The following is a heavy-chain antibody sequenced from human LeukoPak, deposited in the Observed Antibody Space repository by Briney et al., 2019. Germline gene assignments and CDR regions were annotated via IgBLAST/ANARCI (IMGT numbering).Heavy chain of an antibody. D-gene: IGHD6-19*01. CDR2: LSGSGGST. J-gene: IGHJ3*02. CDR3: GKDQGSGWSVAFDI. Sequence: PGGSLRLSCAASGFTFSSYGMTWVRQGPGKGLEWVSALSGSGGSTYYADSVKGRFTISRDNSKNTLSLQMNSLRVEDTAVYYCGKDQGSGWSVAFDIWGQGTMVTVSS. V-gene: IGHV3-23*01. CDR1: GFTFSSYG.